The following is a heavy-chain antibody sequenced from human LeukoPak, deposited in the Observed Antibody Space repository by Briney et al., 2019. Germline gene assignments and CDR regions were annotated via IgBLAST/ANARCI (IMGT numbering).Heavy chain of an antibody. D-gene: IGHD2-2*02. CDR3: ARGLYTSRHLNHFDY. V-gene: IGHV3-53*01. J-gene: IGHJ4*02. CDR1: GFTVSTKY. Sequence: GGSLRLSCAASGFTVSTKYMSWVRQAPGEGLECVSTIYTSGDTYYAASVKGRFTTSRDDSKNTLYLQVNSLRAEDTAVYYCARGLYTSRHLNHFDYWGQGTLVTVSS. CDR2: IYTSGDT.